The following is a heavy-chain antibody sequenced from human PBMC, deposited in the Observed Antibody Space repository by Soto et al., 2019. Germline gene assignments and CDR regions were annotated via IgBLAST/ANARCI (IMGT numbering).Heavy chain of an antibody. Sequence: PGGSLRLSCSASGFTFSSYAMHWVRQAPGKGLEYVSAISSNGGSTYYADSVKGRFTISRDNSKDTLYLQMSSLRAEDTAVYYCVKIPLLKDIGGYYYYGMDVWGQGTTVTVSS. CDR2: ISSNGGST. V-gene: IGHV3-64D*08. J-gene: IGHJ6*02. CDR3: VKIPLLKDIGGYYYYGMDV. D-gene: IGHD2-15*01. CDR1: GFTFSSYA.